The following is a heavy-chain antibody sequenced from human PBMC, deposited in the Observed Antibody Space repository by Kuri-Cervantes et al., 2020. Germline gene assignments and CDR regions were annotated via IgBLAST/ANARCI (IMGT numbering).Heavy chain of an antibody. D-gene: IGHD5-18*01. CDR2: IVVGSGNT. Sequence: SVKVSCKTSGFTFTNSAVQWVRQARGQRLEWIGWIVVGSGNTNYAQKFQKRVTITRDMSTSTVYMELSSLRSEDTAVYYCARDQVAVVDTAMVYWGQGTLVTVSS. J-gene: IGHJ4*02. CDR3: ARDQVAVVDTAMVY. CDR1: GFTFTNSA. V-gene: IGHV1-58*01.